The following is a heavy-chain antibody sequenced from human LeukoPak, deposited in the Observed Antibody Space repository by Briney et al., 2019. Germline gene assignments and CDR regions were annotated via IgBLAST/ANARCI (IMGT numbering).Heavy chain of an antibody. CDR1: GGSFSSYY. V-gene: IGHV4-59*01. Sequence: SETLSLTCAVYGGSFSSYYWSWIRQPPGKGLEWIGYIYYSGSTNYNPSLKSRVTISVDTSKNQFSLKLSSVTAADTAVYYCTLSGSPWYYGMDVWGQGTTVTVSS. D-gene: IGHD1-26*01. CDR2: IYYSGST. CDR3: TLSGSPWYYGMDV. J-gene: IGHJ6*02.